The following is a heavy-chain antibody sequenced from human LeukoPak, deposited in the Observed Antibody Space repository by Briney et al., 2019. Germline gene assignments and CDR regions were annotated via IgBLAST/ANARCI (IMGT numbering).Heavy chain of an antibody. CDR2: IWYDGSNK. D-gene: IGHD3-22*01. Sequence: GGSLRLSCAASGFTFSSYGMHWVRQAPGKGLEWVAVIWYDGSNKYYADSVKGRFTISRDNSKNTLYLQMNSLRAEDTALYYCAKDSSSGYSYVDYWGQGTLVTVSS. CDR3: AKDSSSGYSYVDY. V-gene: IGHV3-33*06. CDR1: GFTFSSYG. J-gene: IGHJ4*02.